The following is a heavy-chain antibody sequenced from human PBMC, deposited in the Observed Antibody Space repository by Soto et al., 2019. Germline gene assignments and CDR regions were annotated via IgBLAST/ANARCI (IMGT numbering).Heavy chain of an antibody. J-gene: IGHJ4*02. CDR3: ARGLLRGYSYGSYFGY. Sequence: GASVKVSCKASGGTFSSYAISWVRQAPGQGLEWMGGIIPIFGTANYAQKFQGRVTITADKSTSTAYMELSSLRSEDTAVYYCARGLLRGYSYGSYFGYGGQGTRVTVSS. CDR1: GGTFSSYA. D-gene: IGHD5-18*01. V-gene: IGHV1-69*06. CDR2: IIPIFGTA.